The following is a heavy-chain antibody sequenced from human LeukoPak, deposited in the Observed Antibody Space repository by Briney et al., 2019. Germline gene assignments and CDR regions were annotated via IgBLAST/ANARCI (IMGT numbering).Heavy chain of an antibody. D-gene: IGHD2-2*01. V-gene: IGHV7-4-1*02. Sequence: GASVKVSCKASGYTFTSYAMNWVRQAPGQGLEWMGWINTNTGNPTNAQGFTGRFVFSLDTSVSTAYLQNSSLKAEDTAVYYCARVRCSSTSCKGGMDVWGQGTTVTVSS. CDR3: ARVRCSSTSCKGGMDV. CDR2: INTNTGNP. CDR1: GYTFTSYA. J-gene: IGHJ6*02.